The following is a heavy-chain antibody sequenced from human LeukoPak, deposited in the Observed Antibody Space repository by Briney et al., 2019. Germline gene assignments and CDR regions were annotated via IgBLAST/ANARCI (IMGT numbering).Heavy chain of an antibody. CDR2: IYTSGST. CDR3: ARSLGYCSGGSCYSGNYPGYWFDP. Sequence: PSETLSLTCTVSGGSISSYFSTWIRQPAGKGLEWIGRIYTSGSTNYNPSLKSRVTMSVDTSKNQFSLKLSSVTAADTAVYYCARSLGYCSGGSCYSGNYPGYWFDPWGQGTLVTVSS. D-gene: IGHD2-15*01. V-gene: IGHV4-4*07. J-gene: IGHJ5*02. CDR1: GGSISSYF.